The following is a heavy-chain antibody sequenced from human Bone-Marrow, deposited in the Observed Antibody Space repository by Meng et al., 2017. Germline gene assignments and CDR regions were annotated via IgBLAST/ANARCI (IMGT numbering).Heavy chain of an antibody. D-gene: IGHD3-16*01. V-gene: IGHV3-9*01. CDR1: GFTFDDYA. CDR3: AKALMMSTSFDY. CDR2: ISWNSGSI. J-gene: IGHJ4*02. Sequence: GGSLRLSCAASGFTFDDYAMHWVRQAPGKGLEWVSGISWNSGSIGYADSVKGRFTISRDNAKNSLHLQMNSLRAEDTALYYCAKALMMSTSFDYWGQGTLVTVSS.